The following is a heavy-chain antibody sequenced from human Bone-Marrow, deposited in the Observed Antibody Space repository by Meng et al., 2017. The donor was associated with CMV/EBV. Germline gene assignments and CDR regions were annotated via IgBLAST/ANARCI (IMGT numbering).Heavy chain of an antibody. V-gene: IGHV3-23*01. Sequence: AASGLPFSTDAMGWVRQAPGKGLEWVSAISGSGGSTYYADSVKGRFTISRDNSKNTLYLQMNSLRAEDTAVYYCAKQIAVAGNWFDPWGQGTLVTVSS. J-gene: IGHJ5*02. CDR3: AKQIAVAGNWFDP. D-gene: IGHD6-19*01. CDR1: GLPFSTDA. CDR2: ISGSGGST.